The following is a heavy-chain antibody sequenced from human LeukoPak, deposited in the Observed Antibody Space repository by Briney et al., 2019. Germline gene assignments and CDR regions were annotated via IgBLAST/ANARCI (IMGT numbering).Heavy chain of an antibody. D-gene: IGHD2-2*03. V-gene: IGHV4-30-2*01. CDR3: ARGGYCSSTSCHNWFDP. J-gene: IGHJ5*02. CDR1: GCPLSRGGYS. CDR2: IYHSGST. Sequence: PSETPSLTCAVSGCPLSRGGYSRRWVPQPPGEGLGWIGYIYHSGSTYYNPSLKSRVTISVDRSKNQFSLKLSSVTAADTAVYYCARGGYCSSTSCHNWFDPWGQGTLVTVSS.